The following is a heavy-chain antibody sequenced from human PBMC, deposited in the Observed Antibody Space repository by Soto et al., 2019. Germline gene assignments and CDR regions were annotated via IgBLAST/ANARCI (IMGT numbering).Heavy chain of an antibody. CDR3: ARARGYSYGYVNYYYGMDV. D-gene: IGHD5-18*01. Sequence: ASVKVSCKASGYTFTSYGISWVRQAPGQGLEWMGWISAYNGNTNYAQKLQGRVTMTTDTSTSTAYMELRSLRSEDTAVYYCARARGYSYGYVNYYYGMDVWGQGTTVTVSS. J-gene: IGHJ6*02. CDR2: ISAYNGNT. V-gene: IGHV1-18*04. CDR1: GYTFTSYG.